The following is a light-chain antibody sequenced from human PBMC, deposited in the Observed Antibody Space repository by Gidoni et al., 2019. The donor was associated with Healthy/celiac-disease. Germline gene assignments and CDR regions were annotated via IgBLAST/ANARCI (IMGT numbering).Light chain of an antibody. CDR3: QQYGSSRFT. CDR2: GAS. J-gene: IGKJ3*01. V-gene: IGKV3-20*01. Sequence: ESVSTQSPGTLSLSPGERATLSCRASPSVSRSYLAWYQQKPGQAPRLRIYGASRSATGIPDRFSGSGAGADFTLTIIRLEPEDVAVYYCQQYGSSRFTFGPGTKVEIK. CDR1: PSVSRSY.